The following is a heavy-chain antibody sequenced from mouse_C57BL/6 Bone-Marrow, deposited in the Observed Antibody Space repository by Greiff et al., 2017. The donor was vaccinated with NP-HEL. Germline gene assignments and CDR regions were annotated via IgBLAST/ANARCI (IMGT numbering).Heavy chain of an antibody. CDR3: ARWFLYFDY. Sequence: VQLKESGPGLVKPSQSLSLTCSVTGYSITSGYYWNWIRQFPGNKLEWMGYISYDGSNNYNPSLKNRISITRDTSKNQFFLKLNSVTTEDTATYYCARWFLYFDYWGQGTTLTVAS. V-gene: IGHV3-6*01. CDR2: ISYDGSN. D-gene: IGHD2-2*01. CDR1: GYSITSGYY. J-gene: IGHJ2*01.